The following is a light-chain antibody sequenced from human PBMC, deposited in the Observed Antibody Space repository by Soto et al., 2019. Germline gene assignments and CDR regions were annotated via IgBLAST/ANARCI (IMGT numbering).Light chain of an antibody. CDR3: AAWDDSLSGVV. V-gene: IGLV1-47*02. CDR1: SSNIGSNY. J-gene: IGLJ2*01. Sequence: QSVLTQPPSASGTPGQRVTISCSGSSSNIGSNYVYCYQQLPGTAPQLLIYSNDQRPSGVPDRFSVSKSGTSASLAISGLRSEDEADSYCAAWDDSLSGVVFGGGTKLTVL. CDR2: SND.